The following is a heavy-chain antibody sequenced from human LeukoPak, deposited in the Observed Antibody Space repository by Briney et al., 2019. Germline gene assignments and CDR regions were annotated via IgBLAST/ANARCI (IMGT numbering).Heavy chain of an antibody. D-gene: IGHD4-17*01. J-gene: IGHJ4*02. CDR3: ARGGLTTNLDY. CDR1: GFTFTSYG. V-gene: IGHV1-18*01. Sequence: GASVKVPCKASGFTFTSYGFSWVRQAPGQGLEWLGWISAYNGNTNYAQNLQGGVTMTTDTSTSTAYMELRSLRSDDTAVYYCARGGLTTNLDYWGQGTLVTVSS. CDR2: ISAYNGNT.